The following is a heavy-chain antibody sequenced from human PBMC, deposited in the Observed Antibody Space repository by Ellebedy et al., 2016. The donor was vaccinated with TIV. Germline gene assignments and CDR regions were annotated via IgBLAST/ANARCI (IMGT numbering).Heavy chain of an antibody. CDR1: GGSISSYY. V-gene: IGHV4-59*08. D-gene: IGHD3-10*01. J-gene: IGHJ3*02. CDR2: IYYSGST. Sequence: GSLRLSXTVSGGSISSYYWSWIRQPPGKGLEWIGYIYYSGSTNYNPSLKSRVTISVDTSKNQFSLKLSSVTAADTAVYYCARQGPITMVRGVRVAHAFDIWGQGTMVTVSS. CDR3: ARQGPITMVRGVRVAHAFDI.